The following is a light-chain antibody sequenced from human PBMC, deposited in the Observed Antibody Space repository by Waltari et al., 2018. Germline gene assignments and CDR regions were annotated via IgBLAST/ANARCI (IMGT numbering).Light chain of an antibody. J-gene: IGLJ3*02. CDR1: SSNIGSNP. CDR3: AAWDDRLNAWV. CDR2: TNS. V-gene: IGLV1-44*01. Sequence: QSLLSQPPSASGTPGQRATLPCSGSSSNIGSNPLIRYHQLPGTAPKLLIFTNSQRPSGVPDRFSGSKSGTSASLAISGLQSEDEADYYCAAWDDRLNAWVFGGGTKLTVL.